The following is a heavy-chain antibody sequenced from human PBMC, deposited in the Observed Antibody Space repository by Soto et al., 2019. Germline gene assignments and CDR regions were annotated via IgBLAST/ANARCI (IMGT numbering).Heavy chain of an antibody. Sequence: PGESLKISCKGSGYTFTNYWIGWVRQMPGKGLEWMGIIYPGDSDTRYSPSFQGQVTISADKSISTAYLQWSSLKASDTAMYYCARHRNQGYYYDSSDYYPIDYWGQGTLVTVSS. V-gene: IGHV5-51*01. CDR2: IYPGDSDT. CDR3: ARHRNQGYYYDSSDYYPIDY. CDR1: GYTFTNYW. D-gene: IGHD3-22*01. J-gene: IGHJ4*02.